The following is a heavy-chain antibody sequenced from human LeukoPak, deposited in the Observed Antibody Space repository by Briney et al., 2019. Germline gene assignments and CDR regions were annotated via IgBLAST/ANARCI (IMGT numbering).Heavy chain of an antibody. J-gene: IGHJ5*02. CDR1: GGSFSGYY. CDR3: ARHGRYGEQRQTKNWFDP. D-gene: IGHD4-17*01. V-gene: IGHV4-34*01. CDR2: INHSGST. Sequence: SETLSLTCAVYGGSFSGYYWSWLRQPPGKGLEWIGEINHSGSTNYNPSLKSRVTISVDTSKNQFSLKLSSVTAADTAVYYCARHGRYGEQRQTKNWFDPWGQGTLVTVSS.